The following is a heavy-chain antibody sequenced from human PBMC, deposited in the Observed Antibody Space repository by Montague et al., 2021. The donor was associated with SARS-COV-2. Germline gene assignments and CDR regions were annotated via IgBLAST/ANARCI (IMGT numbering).Heavy chain of an antibody. CDR1: GFTFSNYA. J-gene: IGHJ2*01. V-gene: IGHV3-23*01. CDR2: IFGSGAGT. D-gene: IGHD3-16*01. Sequence: SLRLSCAASGFTFSNYAMSWVRQAPGKGLEWVSSIFGSGAGTYYADSVQGRFTISRDNSKNTVFLHMNSLIAEDTAVYYCAKNGGSGSLVYWYFDLWGRGTLVPVSS. CDR3: AKNGGSGSLVYWYFDL.